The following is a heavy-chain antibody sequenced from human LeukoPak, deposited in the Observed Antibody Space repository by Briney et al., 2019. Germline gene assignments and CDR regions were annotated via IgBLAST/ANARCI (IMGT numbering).Heavy chain of an antibody. CDR2: IWYDESKK. Sequence: SGTSLRLSCETSGFTFRNYGMHRVRQAPAKGLDWVAVIWYDESKKYYADSVKGRFTISRDISKNTLYLQMNSLRAEDTAVYYCARDDCSTTICLAYCGEGTLVSVSS. V-gene: IGHV3-33*01. D-gene: IGHD2-2*01. CDR1: GFTFRNYG. CDR3: ARDDCSTTICLAY. J-gene: IGHJ4*02.